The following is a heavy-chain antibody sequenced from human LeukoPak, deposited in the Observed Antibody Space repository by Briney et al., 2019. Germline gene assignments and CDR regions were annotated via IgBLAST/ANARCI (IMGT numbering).Heavy chain of an antibody. J-gene: IGHJ3*01. Sequence: GGSLRLSCAASGFTFSSYAMHWVRQAPGKGLEWVAVISYDGSNKYYADSVKGRFTISRDNAKNSLYLQMNSLRAEDTAVYYCARDIDYGDYLPWGQGTMVTVSS. CDR1: GFTFSSYA. CDR3: ARDIDYGDYLP. V-gene: IGHV3-30*04. D-gene: IGHD4-17*01. CDR2: ISYDGSNK.